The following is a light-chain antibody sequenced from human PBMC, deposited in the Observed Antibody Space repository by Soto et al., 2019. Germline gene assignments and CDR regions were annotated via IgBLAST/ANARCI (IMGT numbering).Light chain of an antibody. CDR2: DVT. V-gene: IGLV2-11*01. CDR3: SSYAGSYILGV. J-gene: IGLJ1*01. Sequence: QSVLTQPASVSGSPGRSITISCTGTSRDVGAYDYVSWYQQHPGKAPKLMVYDVTKRPSGVPARFSGSKSGNTASLTISGLQADDEADYYCSSYAGSYILGVFGTGTKVTVL. CDR1: SRDVGAYDY.